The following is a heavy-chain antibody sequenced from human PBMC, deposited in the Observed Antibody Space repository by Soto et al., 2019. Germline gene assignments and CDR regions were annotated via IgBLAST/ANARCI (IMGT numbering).Heavy chain of an antibody. J-gene: IGHJ6*02. Sequence: GGSLRLSCAASGFTFSSYSMNWVRQAPGKGLEWVSYISSSSSTIYYADSVKGRFTISRDNAKNSLYLQMNSLRDEDTAVYYCARHQKGVVYYYYGMDVWGQGTTVTVSS. CDR2: ISSSSSTI. D-gene: IGHD2-15*01. CDR3: ARHQKGVVYYYYGMDV. V-gene: IGHV3-48*02. CDR1: GFTFSSYS.